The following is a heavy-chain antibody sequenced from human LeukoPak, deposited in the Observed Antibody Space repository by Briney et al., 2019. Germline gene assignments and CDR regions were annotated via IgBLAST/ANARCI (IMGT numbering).Heavy chain of an antibody. D-gene: IGHD6-25*01. CDR1: GFTFSYFW. V-gene: IGHV3-74*01. Sequence: GGSLRLSCAASGFTFSYFWMHWVRQAPGKGLVWVSRINGDGSSTTYADSVKGRFTISRDNGKKTLYLHMDSLRAEDTAVYYCVRPSESWLGQGLWGQGTLVTVSS. CDR3: VRPSESWLGQGL. CDR2: INGDGSST. J-gene: IGHJ4*02.